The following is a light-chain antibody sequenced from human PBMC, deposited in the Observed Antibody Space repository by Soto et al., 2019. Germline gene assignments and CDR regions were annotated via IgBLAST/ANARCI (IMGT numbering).Light chain of an antibody. V-gene: IGLV2-11*01. CDR3: CSYVGSYSYV. CDR1: SSDVGGYNS. Sequence: SVLTQPRSVSGSPGQSVTVSCIGTSSDVGGYNSVSWYQEHPGKAPKLMIYDVIKRPSGVPDRFSGSKSGNTASLTISGLLAEDEADYYCCSYVGSYSYVFGTGTRSPS. CDR2: DVI. J-gene: IGLJ1*01.